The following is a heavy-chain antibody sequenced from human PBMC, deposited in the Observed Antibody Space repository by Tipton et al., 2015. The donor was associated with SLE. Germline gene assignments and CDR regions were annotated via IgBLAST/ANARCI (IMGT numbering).Heavy chain of an antibody. CDR2: ISWNSGSI. D-gene: IGHD3-22*01. J-gene: IGHJ3*02. CDR1: GFTFDDYA. Sequence: SLRLSCAASGFTFDDYAMHWVRQAPGKGLEWVSGISWNSGSIGYADSVKGRFTISRDNAKNSLYLQMNSLRAEDTAVYYCAKDLTMIVGDAFDIWGQGTMVTVSS. V-gene: IGHV3-9*01. CDR3: AKDLTMIVGDAFDI.